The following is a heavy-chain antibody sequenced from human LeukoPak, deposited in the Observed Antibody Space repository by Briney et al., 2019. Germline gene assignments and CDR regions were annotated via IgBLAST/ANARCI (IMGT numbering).Heavy chain of an antibody. CDR1: GFTVSSNY. CDR3: ARVVTGTTYLRLYYFDS. D-gene: IGHD1-7*01. V-gene: IGHV3-53*01. CDR2: IYSDGST. J-gene: IGHJ4*02. Sequence: GGSLRLSCAASGFTVSSNYMSWVRQAPGKGLEWVSFIYSDGSTYYADSVKGRFTISGDTSKNTLYLQMNSLRAEDTAVYFCARVVTGTTYLRLYYFDSWGQGTLVTVSS.